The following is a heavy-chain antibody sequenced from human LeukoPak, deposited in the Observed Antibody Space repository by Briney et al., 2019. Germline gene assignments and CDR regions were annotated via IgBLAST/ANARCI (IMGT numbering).Heavy chain of an antibody. J-gene: IGHJ1*01. D-gene: IGHD3-22*01. CDR3: VCYDNAAEYFHY. CDR2: VSTSGGST. CDR1: GFTFSSYA. Sequence: GSLRLSCAASGFTFSSYAMSWVRQAPGKGLEWVSSVSTSGGSTYNVDSVKGRFTISRDNSKNTLYLQMNSLGAEDTALYYCVCYDNAAEYFHYWGQGTLVTVSS. V-gene: IGHV3-23*01.